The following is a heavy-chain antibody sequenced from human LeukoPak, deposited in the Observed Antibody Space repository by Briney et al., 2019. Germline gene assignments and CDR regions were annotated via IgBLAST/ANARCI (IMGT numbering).Heavy chain of an antibody. V-gene: IGHV3-23*01. J-gene: IGHJ4*02. CDR1: GFIFSNYA. CDR2: ISGSDDST. D-gene: IGHD2-15*01. Sequence: GGSLRLSCAASGFIFSNYAMSWVRQAPGKGLEWASTISGSDDSTYYADSVRGRFTISRDNSKNTLYLQMNSLRAEDTAVYYCAKSRSGGGSCYNYWGQGTLVTVSS. CDR3: AKSRSGGGSCYNY.